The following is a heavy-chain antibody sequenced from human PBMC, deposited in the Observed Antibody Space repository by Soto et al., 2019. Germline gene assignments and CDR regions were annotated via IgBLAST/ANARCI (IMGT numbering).Heavy chain of an antibody. V-gene: IGHV3-7*04. D-gene: IGHD6-19*01. CDR3: AKGGSSGWYEVFY. CDR1: GFTFSSYW. CDR2: IKQDGSEK. J-gene: IGHJ4*02. Sequence: GGSLRLSCAAPGFTFSSYWMSWVRQAPGKGLEWVANIKQDGSEKYYVDSVKGRFTISRDNAKNSLYLQMNSLRAEDTAVYYCAKGGSSGWYEVFYWGQGTLVTFS.